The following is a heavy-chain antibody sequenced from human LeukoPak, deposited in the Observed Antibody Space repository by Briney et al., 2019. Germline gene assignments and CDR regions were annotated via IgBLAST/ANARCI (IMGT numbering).Heavy chain of an antibody. CDR1: GFTFSSYD. Sequence: GGSPRLSCAASGFTFSSYDMHWVRQATGKGLEWVSAIGTAGDTYYPGSVKGRFTISRENAKNSLYLQMNSLRAGDTAVYYCARQTPNYYYYYMDVWGKGTTVTVSS. V-gene: IGHV3-13*01. J-gene: IGHJ6*03. CDR2: IGTAGDT. CDR3: ARQTPNYYYYYMDV.